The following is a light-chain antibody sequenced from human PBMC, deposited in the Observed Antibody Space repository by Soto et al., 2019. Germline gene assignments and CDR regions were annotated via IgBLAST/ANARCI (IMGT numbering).Light chain of an antibody. J-gene: IGKJ4*01. V-gene: IGKV1-27*01. Sequence: DIQMTQSPSSLSASVGDRVTITCRASQDISNYLAWYQQKPGKVPKLLIYAASTLQSGVPSRFSGSGSGTDFTLTISSLQPEDVATYYCQQYGSSPLTFGGGTKVQIK. CDR2: AAS. CDR3: QQYGSSPLT. CDR1: QDISNY.